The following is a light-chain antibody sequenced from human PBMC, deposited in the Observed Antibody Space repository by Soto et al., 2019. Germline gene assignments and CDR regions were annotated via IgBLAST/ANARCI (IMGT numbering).Light chain of an antibody. CDR2: DAS. Sequence: EIVLTQSPGTLSLSPGERATLSCRASQSVSSSYLAWHQQKPGQAPRLLIYDASSRATGIPDRFSGSGSGTDFTITISRLEHEDFAVYYCQQYGSSPYTFGQGTKLEIK. CDR1: QSVSSSY. V-gene: IGKV3-20*01. J-gene: IGKJ2*01. CDR3: QQYGSSPYT.